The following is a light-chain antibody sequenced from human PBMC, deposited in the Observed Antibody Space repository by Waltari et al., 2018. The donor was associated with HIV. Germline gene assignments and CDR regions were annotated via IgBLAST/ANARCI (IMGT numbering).Light chain of an antibody. J-gene: IGKJ2*01. Sequence: EIVLTQSPGTLSLSPGETANLSCRASQSITNGYLVWYQQKPGQAPRLLTYGASGRATGIPDRFSVSESGTDFTLTISRLEPEDFAVYYCQQSGSSPYTFGQGTKLEIK. CDR1: QSITNGY. V-gene: IGKV3-20*01. CDR3: QQSGSSPYT. CDR2: GAS.